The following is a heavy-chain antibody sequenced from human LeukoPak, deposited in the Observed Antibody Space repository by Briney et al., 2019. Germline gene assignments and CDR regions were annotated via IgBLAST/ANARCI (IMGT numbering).Heavy chain of an antibody. CDR3: AREKGVYCTNGVCYAYYYYGMDV. CDR2: ISAYNGNT. J-gene: IGHJ6*02. V-gene: IGHV1-18*01. Sequence: ASVKVSCKASGYTFTSYGISWVRQAPGQGLEWMGWISAYNGNTNYAQKLQGRVTMTTDTSTSTAYMELRSQRSDDTAVYYCAREKGVYCTNGVCYAYYYYGMDVWGQGTTVTVSS. D-gene: IGHD2-8*01. CDR1: GYTFTSYG.